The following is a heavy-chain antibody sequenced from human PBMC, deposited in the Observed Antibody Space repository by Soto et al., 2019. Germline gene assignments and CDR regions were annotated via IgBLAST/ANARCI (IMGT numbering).Heavy chain of an antibody. CDR3: TGAYYDINGYSLDP. Sequence: SETLSLTCTVSGGSISSSSYYWGWIRQPPGKGLEWIGYIYYGGSINYNPSLKSRVIISVDTAKNQFSLRLSSVTAADTAVYYCTGAYYDINGYSLDPWGQGTSVTVSS. V-gene: IGHV4-61*05. CDR2: IYYGGSI. J-gene: IGHJ5*02. D-gene: IGHD3-22*01. CDR1: GGSISSSSYY.